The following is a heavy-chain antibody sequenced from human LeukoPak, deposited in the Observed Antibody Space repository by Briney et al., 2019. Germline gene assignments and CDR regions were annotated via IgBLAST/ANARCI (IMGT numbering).Heavy chain of an antibody. V-gene: IGHV4-59*01. CDR2: IYYSGGT. Sequence: SETLSLTCTVSGGSISSYYWTWTRQPPGKGLEWIGYIYYSGGTSYSPSLKSRATISVDTSKNQFSLKLRSVTAADAAVYYCARDLGFSSSSDYYYYGLGVWGQGTTVTVSS. CDR1: GGSISSYY. J-gene: IGHJ6*02. D-gene: IGHD6-6*01. CDR3: ARDLGFSSSSDYYYYGLGV.